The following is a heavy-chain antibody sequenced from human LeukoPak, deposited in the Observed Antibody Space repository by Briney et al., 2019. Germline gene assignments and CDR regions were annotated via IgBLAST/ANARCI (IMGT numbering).Heavy chain of an antibody. CDR1: GFTFRSYW. J-gene: IGHJ4*02. V-gene: IGHV3-7*03. Sequence: GSLRLSCAASGFTFRSYWMSWVRQAPGKGLEWLANIKQDGSEKYYVDSVKGRFTISRDNAKNSLYLQMNSLRAQDTAIYYCARDTAGADYWGQGTLVTVSP. D-gene: IGHD1-26*01. CDR2: IKQDGSEK. CDR3: ARDTAGADY.